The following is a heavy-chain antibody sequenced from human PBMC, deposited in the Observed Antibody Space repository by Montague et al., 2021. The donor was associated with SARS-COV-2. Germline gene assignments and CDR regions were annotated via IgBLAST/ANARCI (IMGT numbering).Heavy chain of an antibody. CDR1: GFTFSSYA. CDR3: ARDRPYYYGSVIPGYYGMDV. D-gene: IGHD3-10*01. Sequence: SLRLSCAASGFTFSSYALHWVRQAPGKGLEWVAVISYDGSNKYYVDSVKGRFTISRDNSKNTLYLQMNSLRAEDTAVYYCARDRPYYYGSVIPGYYGMDVWGQGTTVTVSS. CDR2: ISYDGSNK. V-gene: IGHV3-30*04. J-gene: IGHJ6*02.